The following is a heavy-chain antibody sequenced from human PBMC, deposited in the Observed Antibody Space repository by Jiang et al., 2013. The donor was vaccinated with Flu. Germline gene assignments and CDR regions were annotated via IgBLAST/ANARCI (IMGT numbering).Heavy chain of an antibody. D-gene: IGHD6-25*01. CDR3: AREDGYDSSGTVGSCFDY. CDR2: VIPIFGTQ. Sequence: SGAEVKKTGSSVKVSCKASGGSFSTYGLSWVRQAPGQGLEWMGGVIPIFGTQNYARKFQGRITITADKATSTVYMELSGLRSDDTAVYYCAREDGYDSSGTVGSCFDYWGQGTLVTVSS. V-gene: IGHV1-69*06. CDR1: GGSFSTYG. J-gene: IGHJ4*02.